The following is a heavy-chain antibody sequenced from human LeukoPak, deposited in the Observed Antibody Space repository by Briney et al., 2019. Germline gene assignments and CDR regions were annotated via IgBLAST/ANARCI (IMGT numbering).Heavy chain of an antibody. CDR1: GLTFSGSG. CDR3: AGDYNFLTGLNY. V-gene: IGHV3-73*01. Sequence: GGSLRLSCAASGLTFSGSGIHWVRQASGKGLEWLGRIGRQGDGDATRYAASLKGKFTISRVDSRNTAYLQMNSLKTEDTAVCYCAGDYNFLTGLNYWGQGTLVTVSS. CDR2: IGRQGDGDAT. D-gene: IGHD3-9*01. J-gene: IGHJ4*02.